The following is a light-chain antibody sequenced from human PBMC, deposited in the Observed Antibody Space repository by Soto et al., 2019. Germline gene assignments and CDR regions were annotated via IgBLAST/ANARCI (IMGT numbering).Light chain of an antibody. CDR1: SSDVGGYKY. J-gene: IGLJ2*01. CDR2: DVS. V-gene: IGLV2-14*01. CDR3: TSYTSSTTLYVV. Sequence: QSALTQPASVSGSPGQSITISCTGTSSDVGGYKYVSWYQQHPGKAPKLMIYDVSNRPSGVSNRFSGSKSGNTASLTISGLQAEDEADYYCTSYTSSTTLYVVFGGGTKLTVL.